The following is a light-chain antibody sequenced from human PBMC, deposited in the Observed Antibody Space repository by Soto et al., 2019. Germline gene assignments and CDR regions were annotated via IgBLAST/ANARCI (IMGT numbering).Light chain of an antibody. CDR2: EVS. V-gene: IGLV2-8*01. CDR1: SSDVGGYNY. Sequence: QSVLTQPPSASGSPGQSVTISCTGTSSDVGGYNYVSWYQQHPGKAPKLMIYEVSKRPSGVPDRFSGSKSGNTASLIVSGLQAEDEADYYCSSYAGSNNSDVVFGGGTKLTVL. J-gene: IGLJ2*01. CDR3: SSYAGSNNSDVV.